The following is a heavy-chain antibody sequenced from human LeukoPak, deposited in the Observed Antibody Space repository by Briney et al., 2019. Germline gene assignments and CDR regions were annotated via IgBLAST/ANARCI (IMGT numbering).Heavy chain of an antibody. J-gene: IGHJ4*02. CDR1: EGTFSSYA. CDR3: ASPLYSSSSLYFDY. Sequence: SVKVPCKASEGTFSSYAISWVRQAPGQGLEWMGGIIPIFGTANYAQKFQGRVTITADESTSTAYMELSSLRSEDTAVYYCASPLYSSSSLYFDYWGQGTLVTVSS. D-gene: IGHD6-6*01. V-gene: IGHV1-69*13. CDR2: IIPIFGTA.